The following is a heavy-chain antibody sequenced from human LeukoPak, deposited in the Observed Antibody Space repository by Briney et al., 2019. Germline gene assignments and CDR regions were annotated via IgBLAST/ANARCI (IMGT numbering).Heavy chain of an antibody. CDR3: ARDETPTNDYESYDF. V-gene: IGHV3-7*01. Sequence: SGGSLRLSCAASGFTFSSYWMSWVRQAPGKGLEWVANIRQDGSDNYYVHSVKGRFTLSRDNAKNSLYLQMNIRRAEDTAVYYCARDETPTNDYESYDFWGQGTLVTVST. CDR2: IRQDGSDN. D-gene: IGHD3-16*01. J-gene: IGHJ4*02. CDR1: GFTFSSYW.